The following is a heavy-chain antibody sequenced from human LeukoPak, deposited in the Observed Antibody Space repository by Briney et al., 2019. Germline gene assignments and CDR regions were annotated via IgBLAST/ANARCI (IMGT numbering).Heavy chain of an antibody. D-gene: IGHD3-10*01. J-gene: IGHJ4*02. V-gene: IGHV3-30*02. CDR1: GFTFSSYG. CDR3: AKDPNPHLLLWFGELLY. Sequence: GGSLRLSCAASGFTFSSYGMHWVRQAPGKGLEWVAFIRYDGSNKYYADSVKGRFTISRDNSKNTLYLQMNSLRAEDTAVYYCAKDPNPHLLLWFGELLYWGQGTLVTVSS. CDR2: IRYDGSNK.